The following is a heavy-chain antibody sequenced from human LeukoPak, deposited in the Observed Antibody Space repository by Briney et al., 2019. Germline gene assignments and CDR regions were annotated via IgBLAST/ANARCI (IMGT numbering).Heavy chain of an antibody. Sequence: SETLSLTCSVSGYSISSAYYWSWIRQPPGKGLEWIGEINHSGSTNYNPSLKSRVTISVDTSKNQFSLKLSSVTAADTAVYYCARGSDYYDSSGYYDWFDPWGQGTLVTVSS. CDR3: ARGSDYYDSSGYYDWFDP. D-gene: IGHD3-22*01. CDR1: GYSISSAYY. V-gene: IGHV4-38-2*02. J-gene: IGHJ5*02. CDR2: INHSGST.